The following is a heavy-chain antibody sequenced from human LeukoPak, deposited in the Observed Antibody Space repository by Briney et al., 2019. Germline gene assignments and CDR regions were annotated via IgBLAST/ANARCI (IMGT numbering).Heavy chain of an antibody. J-gene: IGHJ4*02. CDR1: GGTFSSYA. CDR2: IIPIFGTA. V-gene: IGHV1-69*05. CDR3: AREIGPRQLHLWGSAFDY. D-gene: IGHD5-18*01. Sequence: SVKVSCKASGGTFSSYAISWVRQAPGQGLEWMGGIIPIFGTANYAQKFQGRVTMTRDTSTSTVYMELSSLRSEDTAVYYCAREIGPRQLHLWGSAFDYWGQGTLVTVSS.